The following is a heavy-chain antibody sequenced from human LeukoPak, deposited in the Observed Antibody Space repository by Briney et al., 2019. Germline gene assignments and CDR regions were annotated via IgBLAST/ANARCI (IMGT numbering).Heavy chain of an antibody. V-gene: IGHV3-33*06. D-gene: IGHD4-11*01. CDR2: IWSDGPTQ. CDR3: AKCAQRGFDYSDYLEY. J-gene: IGHJ4*02. Sequence: GGSLRLSCAASGFTFSHYGLHWVRQAPGKGLEWVAVIWSDGPTQYYAASVKGRFTISRDDSKKTVDLEMKRLRTGDRVMFHCAKCAQRGFDYSDYLEYWGPGTLVTVSS. CDR1: GFTFSHYG.